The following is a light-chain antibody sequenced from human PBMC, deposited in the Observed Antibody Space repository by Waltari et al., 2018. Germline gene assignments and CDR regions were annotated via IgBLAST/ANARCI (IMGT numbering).Light chain of an antibody. CDR3: CSFTTSSTWV. Sequence: QSALTQPASVSGSPGQSIIISCTGSTSDLGGYNYVSWYQQRPDKAPKLMIYDVSSRPSGVSNRFSGSKSGNTASLIISGLQAEDEADYYCCSFTTSSTWVFGGGTKLTVL. CDR1: TSDLGGYNY. J-gene: IGLJ3*02. V-gene: IGLV2-14*03. CDR2: DVS.